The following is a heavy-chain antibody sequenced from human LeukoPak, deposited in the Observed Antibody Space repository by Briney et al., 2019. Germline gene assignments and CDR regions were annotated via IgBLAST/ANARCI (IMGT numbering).Heavy chain of an antibody. V-gene: IGHV4-61*01. J-gene: IGHJ4*02. CDR2: IYDSGST. D-gene: IGHD2-21*02. Sequence: ASETLSLTCTVSGGSISSRSYFWSWIRQPPGKGLEWIGYIYDSGSTNYNPSLKSRVTISVDTSKNRFSLKLSSVTAADTAVYYCAREAYCGGDCYSGFDYWGQGTLVTVSS. CDR3: AREAYCGGDCYSGFDY. CDR1: GGSISSRSYF.